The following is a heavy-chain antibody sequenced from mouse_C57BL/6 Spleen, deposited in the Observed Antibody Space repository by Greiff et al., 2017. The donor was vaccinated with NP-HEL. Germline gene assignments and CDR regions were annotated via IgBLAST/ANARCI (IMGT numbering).Heavy chain of an antibody. V-gene: IGHV1-7*01. CDR2: INPSSGYT. J-gene: IGHJ4*01. Sequence: VQLQQSGAELAKPGASVKLSCKASGYTFTSYWMHWVKQRPGQGLEWIGYINPSSGYTKYNQKFKDKATLTADKSSSTAYMQLSSLTYEDSAVYYCARDSSGYDYAMDYWGQGTSVTVSS. CDR3: ARDSSGYDYAMDY. CDR1: GYTFTSYW. D-gene: IGHD3-2*02.